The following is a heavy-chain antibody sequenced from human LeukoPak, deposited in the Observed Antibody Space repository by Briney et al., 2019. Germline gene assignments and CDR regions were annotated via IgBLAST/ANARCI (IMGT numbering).Heavy chain of an antibody. CDR1: GGTFSSYA. D-gene: IGHD3-22*01. J-gene: IGHJ5*02. Sequence: ASVKVSCKASGGTFSSYAIGWVRQAPGQGLEWMGGIIPIFGTANYAQKFQGRVTITTDESTSTAYMELSSLRSEDTAVYYCASTYDSSGYYSGVWSDPWGQGTLVNVSS. CDR3: ASTYDSSGYYSGVWSDP. CDR2: IIPIFGTA. V-gene: IGHV1-69*05.